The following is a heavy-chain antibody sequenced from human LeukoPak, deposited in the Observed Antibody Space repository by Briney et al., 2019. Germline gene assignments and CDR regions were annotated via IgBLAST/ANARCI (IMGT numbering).Heavy chain of an antibody. Sequence: GGSLRLSCAASGFTFSSCMNWVRRAPGKGLEWISSISSTSSYIYYADSVKGRFTISRDNAKNSLYLQMNSLRADDTAVYYCARGQSRYFDWYLGFFDHWGQGTLVTVSS. J-gene: IGHJ4*02. D-gene: IGHD3-9*01. V-gene: IGHV3-21*01. CDR3: ARGQSRYFDWYLGFFDH. CDR2: ISSTSSYI. CDR1: GFTFSSC.